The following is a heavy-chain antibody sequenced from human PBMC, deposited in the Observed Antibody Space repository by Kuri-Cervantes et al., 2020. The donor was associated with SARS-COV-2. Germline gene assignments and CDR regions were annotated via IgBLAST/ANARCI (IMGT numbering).Heavy chain of an antibody. Sequence: SETLSLTCTVSGDSVSSGTNYWNWIRQPPGKGLKWIGYIYYSESTNYNPSLKSRVTISVDTSKNQFSLKLSSVTAADTAVYYCARDRQRAYYDILTGYYPVFYYYGMDVWGQGTTVTVSS. V-gene: IGHV4-61*01. D-gene: IGHD3-9*01. CDR1: GDSVSSGTNY. J-gene: IGHJ6*02. CDR2: IYYSEST. CDR3: ARDRQRAYYDILTGYYPVFYYYGMDV.